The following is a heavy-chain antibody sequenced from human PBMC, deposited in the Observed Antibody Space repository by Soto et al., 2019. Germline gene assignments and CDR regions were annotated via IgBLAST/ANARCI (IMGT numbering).Heavy chain of an antibody. Sequence: SETLSLTCTVSGGSISSGDYYWSWIRQPPGKGLEWIGYIYYSGSTYYNPSLKSRVTISVDASKNQFSLKLSSVTAADTAVYYCARDLFMYDFWSGYYYPTGYGMDVWGQGTTVTVSS. J-gene: IGHJ6*02. CDR2: IYYSGST. D-gene: IGHD3-3*01. CDR1: GGSISSGDYY. CDR3: ARDLFMYDFWSGYYYPTGYGMDV. V-gene: IGHV4-30-4*01.